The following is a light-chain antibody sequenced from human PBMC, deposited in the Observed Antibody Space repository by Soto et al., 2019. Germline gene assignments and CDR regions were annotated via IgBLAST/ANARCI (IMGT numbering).Light chain of an antibody. CDR3: TSYIRSSTLDYV. CDR1: RSDVSGYNY. V-gene: IGLV2-14*01. Sequence: ALAQPASLSGSPGQSSTISCTGTRSDVSGYNYVSWYQQYPGKAPKLMIYEVSNRPSGVSNRFSGSKSGNTASLTISGLQAEDEADYYCTSYIRSSTLDYVFGTGTKVTVL. CDR2: EVS. J-gene: IGLJ1*01.